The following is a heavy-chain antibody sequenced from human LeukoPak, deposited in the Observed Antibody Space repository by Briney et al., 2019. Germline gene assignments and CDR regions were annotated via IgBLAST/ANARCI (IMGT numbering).Heavy chain of an antibody. V-gene: IGHV1-69*01. CDR3: ARSKEDYYGSGRNRLNYYYYMDV. Sequence: SVKDSCKASGDTFSSYAISWVRQAPGQGLEWMGGIIPMFGTANYAQKFQGRVTITADESTSTAYMELSSMRSQDTAVYYSARSKEDYYGSGRNRLNYYYYMDVWGKGTTVTVSS. CDR2: IIPMFGTA. J-gene: IGHJ6*03. CDR1: GDTFSSYA. D-gene: IGHD3-10*01.